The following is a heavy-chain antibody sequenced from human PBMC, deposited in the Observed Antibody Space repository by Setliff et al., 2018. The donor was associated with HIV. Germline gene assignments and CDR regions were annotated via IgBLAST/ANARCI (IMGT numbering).Heavy chain of an antibody. CDR2: ISAGTGHT. D-gene: IGHD1-1*01. CDR3: ASARIPTGGTSTSLDF. V-gene: IGHV3-23*01. Sequence: HPGGSLRLSCAASGLTFSGYPMSWVRQAPGKGLEWVSAISAGTGHTYYADSVKGRFTISRDNSKNTVYLQVNSLRPEDTAVYFCASARIPTGGTSTSLDFWGQGALVTVSS. J-gene: IGHJ4*02. CDR1: GLTFSGYP.